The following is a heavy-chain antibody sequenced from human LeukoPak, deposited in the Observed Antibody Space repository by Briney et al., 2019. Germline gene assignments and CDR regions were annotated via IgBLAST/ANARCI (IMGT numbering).Heavy chain of an antibody. J-gene: IGHJ5*02. D-gene: IGHD3-10*01. CDR2: IYYSGST. V-gene: IGHV4-39*01. CDR3: AGDYGSGSYYKDWGFDP. Sequence: SETLSLTCTVSGGSISSSSYYWGWIRQPPGKGLEWIGSIYYSGSTYYNPSLKSRVTISVDTSKNQFSLKLSSVTAADTAVYYCAGDYGSGSYYKDWGFDPWGQGTLVTVSS. CDR1: GGSISSSSYY.